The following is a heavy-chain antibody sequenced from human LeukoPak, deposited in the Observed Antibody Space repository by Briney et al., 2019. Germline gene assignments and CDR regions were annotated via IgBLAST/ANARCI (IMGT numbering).Heavy chain of an antibody. J-gene: IGHJ6*03. CDR3: AKDSPGGSAAGLYYYYYYMDV. Sequence: GGSLRLSCAASGFTFSSYSMNWVRQAPGKGLEWVSSISSSSSYIYYADSVKGRFTISRDNAKNSLYLQMNSLRAEDTAVYCCAKDSPGGSAAGLYYYYYYMDVWGKGTTVTVSS. V-gene: IGHV3-21*01. CDR1: GFTFSSYS. CDR2: ISSSSSYI. D-gene: IGHD6-13*01.